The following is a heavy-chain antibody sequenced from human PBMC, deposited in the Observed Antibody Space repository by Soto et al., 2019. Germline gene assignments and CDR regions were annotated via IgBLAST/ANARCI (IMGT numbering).Heavy chain of an antibody. CDR1: GYIFVNYG. CDR2: ISPYTGNT. J-gene: IGHJ6*02. Sequence: ASVKVSCKASGYIFVNYGIAWVRQAPRQGLEWMGWISPYTGNTHSASKVQGRLTMTTDTSTSTAYMDLGSLTSDDTAVYYCVMVDNYVTPTPQDVWGQGTTVTVSS. D-gene: IGHD3-16*01. CDR3: VMVDNYVTPTPQDV. V-gene: IGHV1-18*01.